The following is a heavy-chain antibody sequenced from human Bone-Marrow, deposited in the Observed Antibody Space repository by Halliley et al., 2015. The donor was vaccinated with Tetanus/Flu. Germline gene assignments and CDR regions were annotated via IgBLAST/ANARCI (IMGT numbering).Heavy chain of an antibody. CDR1: GFSFSGHW. J-gene: IGHJ4*02. CDR3: ATRNLFEH. D-gene: IGHD1-7*01. CDR2: IKYDGSET. V-gene: IGHV3-7*03. Sequence: SLRLSCAVSGFSFSGHWMNWVRRAPGKGLEWVATIKYDGSETYYVDSVKGRFTISRDNAKTSLFLQMNSLRVEDTAIYYCATRNLFEHWGLGTLVTVSS.